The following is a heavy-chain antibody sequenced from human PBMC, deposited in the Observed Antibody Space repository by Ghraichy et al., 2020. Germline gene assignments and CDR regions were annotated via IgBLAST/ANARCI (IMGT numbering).Heavy chain of an antibody. J-gene: IGHJ4*02. Sequence: GGSLRLSCVASGFPFNLFAMSWVRQAPGKGLEWVSGLSGSGDNTYYADSVKGRFTISRDNSKNTLYLQMSSLRAVDTAIYYCAKVSGDYVGPVDYWGQGTLVTVSS. CDR3: AKVSGDYVGPVDY. CDR1: GFPFNLFA. V-gene: IGHV3-23*01. D-gene: IGHD4-17*01. CDR2: LSGSGDNT.